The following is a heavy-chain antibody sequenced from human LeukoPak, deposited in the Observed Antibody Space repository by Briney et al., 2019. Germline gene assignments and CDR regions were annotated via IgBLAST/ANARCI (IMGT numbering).Heavy chain of an antibody. Sequence: AGGSLRLSCAASGFIFSNYGMNWVRQAPGKGLEWVAAISASGSATSYADSVRGRFTISRDNSKSTTYLQMNSLRAEDTAVFYCARPLDTAMVADAFAIWGQGTMVTVSS. CDR2: ISASGSAT. CDR1: GFIFSNYG. D-gene: IGHD5-18*01. V-gene: IGHV3-23*01. CDR3: ARPLDTAMVADAFAI. J-gene: IGHJ3*02.